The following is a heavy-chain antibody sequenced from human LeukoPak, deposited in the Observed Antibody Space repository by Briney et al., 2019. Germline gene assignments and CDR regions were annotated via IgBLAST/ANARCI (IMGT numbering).Heavy chain of an antibody. Sequence: PGGSLRLSCAASGFTFSSYAMSWVRQAPGKGLEWVSAISGSGGGTYYADSVKGRFTISRDNSKNTLYLQMNSLRAEDTAVYYCAKAYDSSGYYYAGAFDTWGQGTMVTVSS. CDR1: GFTFSSYA. CDR3: AKAYDSSGYYYAGAFDT. V-gene: IGHV3-23*01. D-gene: IGHD3-22*01. J-gene: IGHJ3*02. CDR2: ISGSGGGT.